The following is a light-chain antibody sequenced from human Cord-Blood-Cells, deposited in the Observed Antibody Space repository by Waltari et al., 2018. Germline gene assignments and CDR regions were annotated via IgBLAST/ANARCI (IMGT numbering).Light chain of an antibody. V-gene: IGLV2-8*01. CDR2: EVS. CDR1: SSDVGGYNY. Sequence: QSALTQPPSASGSPGQSVTISCTGTSSDVGGYNYVSWYQQHPGKAPKRMIYEVSKRPSGVPDRFSGSKSGNTASLPVSGRQAEDEADYYCSSYAGSNNLVFGGGTKLTVL. J-gene: IGLJ3*02. CDR3: SSYAGSNNLV.